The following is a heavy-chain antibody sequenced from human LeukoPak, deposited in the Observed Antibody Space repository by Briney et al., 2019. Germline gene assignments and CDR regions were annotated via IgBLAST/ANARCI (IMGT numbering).Heavy chain of an antibody. D-gene: IGHD2-21*01. CDR3: ARGGSEIPFPRGAFDI. J-gene: IGHJ3*02. CDR1: DGPIRRDF. CDR2: IYYSGST. Sequence: KPSETLSLTCTVCDGPIRRDFWIWLRQPPGKGLEWIGYIYYSGSTNYNPSLKSRVTISVDTSKNQFSLSLSSVTAADTVVYYCARGGSEIPFPRGAFDIWGQGTMVTVSS. V-gene: IGHV4-59*01.